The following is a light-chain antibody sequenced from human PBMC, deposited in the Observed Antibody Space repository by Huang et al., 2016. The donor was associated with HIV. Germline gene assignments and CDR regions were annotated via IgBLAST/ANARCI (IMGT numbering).Light chain of an antibody. Sequence: DIVLTQTPLSLSVTPGQSASISCKSSQSLLHTDVKNFLYWYVQKPGQSPQLLIYEVSNRFSGVPERFIGSGSGTDFTLNISRVETEDVGVYYCMQSLQSATFGQGTNVEI. CDR1: QSLLHTDVKNF. V-gene: IGKV2D-29*02. CDR2: EVS. CDR3: MQSLQSAT. J-gene: IGKJ1*01.